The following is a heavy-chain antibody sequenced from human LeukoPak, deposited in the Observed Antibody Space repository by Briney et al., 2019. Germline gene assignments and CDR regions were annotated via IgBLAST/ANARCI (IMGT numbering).Heavy chain of an antibody. V-gene: IGHV3-23*01. Sequence: GGSLRLSCEASGFTFSSYDMNWVRQAPGKGLEWVSVISGSGGSTDYADSVKGRFSISRDNSKNTLYLQMNSLRAEDTAVYYCAKGGDDNNVYPLHWGQGTLVTVSS. CDR1: GFTFSSYD. CDR3: AKGGDDNNVYPLH. J-gene: IGHJ4*02. D-gene: IGHD3-22*01. CDR2: ISGSGGST.